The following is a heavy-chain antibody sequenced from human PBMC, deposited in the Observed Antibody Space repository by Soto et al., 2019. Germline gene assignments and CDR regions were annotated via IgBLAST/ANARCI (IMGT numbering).Heavy chain of an antibody. CDR2: FDPEDGET. V-gene: IGHV1-24*01. CDR3: ATVLEYSSSPDGHYYGMDV. CDR1: GYTLTELS. Sequence: ASVKVSCKVSGYTLTELSMHWVRQAPGKGLEWMGGFDPEDGETIYAQKFQGRVTMTEDTSTDTAYMELSSLRSEDTAVYYCATVLEYSSSPDGHYYGMDVWGQGTTVTVSS. J-gene: IGHJ6*02. D-gene: IGHD6-6*01.